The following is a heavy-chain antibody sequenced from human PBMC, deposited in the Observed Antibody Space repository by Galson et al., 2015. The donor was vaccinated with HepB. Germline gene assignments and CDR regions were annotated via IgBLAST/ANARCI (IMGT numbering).Heavy chain of an antibody. J-gene: IGHJ4*02. V-gene: IGHV3-23*01. D-gene: IGHD3-3*01. Sequence: SLRLSCAASGFTFNTYAMSWVRQAPGKGLEWISAISGSGASTFDADSAKGRFTISRDNSKNTLYLRMHTLRAEDTAVYYCAGTSYDFWSGNHPTFDYWGQGTLVTVSS. CDR1: GFTFNTYA. CDR3: AGTSYDFWSGNHPTFDY. CDR2: ISGSGAST.